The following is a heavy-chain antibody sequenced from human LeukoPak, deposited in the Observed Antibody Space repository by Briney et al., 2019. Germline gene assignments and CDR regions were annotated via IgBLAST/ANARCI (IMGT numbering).Heavy chain of an antibody. J-gene: IGHJ4*02. V-gene: IGHV4-4*07. CDR3: ARHGYTASHFFLDY. CDR2: IYTTGRA. CDR1: TGSINSYY. Sequence: SETLSLTCSVSTGSINSYYWGWVRQPAGRGLQWIGRIYTTGRADYDPSLQSRVAMSIGTSRKQFSLNLKSVTAADTATYFCARHGYTASHFFLDYWSQGAPVTVSS. D-gene: IGHD5-18*01.